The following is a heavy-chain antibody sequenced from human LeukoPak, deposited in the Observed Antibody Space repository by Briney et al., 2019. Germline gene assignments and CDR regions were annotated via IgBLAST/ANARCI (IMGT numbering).Heavy chain of an antibody. V-gene: IGHV3-9*01. D-gene: IGHD3-10*01. CDR1: GFTFDNYV. Sequence: GRSLRLSCAASGFTFDNYVMHWVRQAPGKGLEWVSGIAWNSGNTGFADSVKGRFTISRDNAKASLYLQMNSRTPEDTAFYFCAKDMNSYGSGSSYNPWGPFDSWGQGTLVTVSS. J-gene: IGHJ4*02. CDR2: IAWNSGNT. CDR3: AKDMNSYGSGSSYNPWGPFDS.